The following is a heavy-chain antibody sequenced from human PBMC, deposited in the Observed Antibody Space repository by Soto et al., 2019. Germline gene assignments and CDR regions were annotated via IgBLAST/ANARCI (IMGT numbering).Heavy chain of an antibody. Sequence: PGESLKLSCQGSGYSFPSYWISWVRQMPGKGLGWMGRIDHSDSYTNYSPSFQGHVTISADKSISTAYLQWSSLNASDTAMCYCATEPYDYGSGSYEPSPYYYYYGIDFWGQGTMVTVSS. CDR1: GYSFPSYW. D-gene: IGHD3-10*01. CDR2: IDHSDSYT. V-gene: IGHV5-10-1*01. J-gene: IGHJ6*02. CDR3: ATEPYDYGSGSYEPSPYYYYYGIDF.